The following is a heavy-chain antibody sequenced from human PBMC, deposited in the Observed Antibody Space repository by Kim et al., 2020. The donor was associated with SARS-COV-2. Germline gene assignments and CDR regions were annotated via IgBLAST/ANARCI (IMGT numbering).Heavy chain of an antibody. J-gene: IGHJ3*02. CDR2: ITSTSSFK. Sequence: GGSLRLSCVASGFTFSSYTMNWVRQAPGKGLEWVSSITSTSSFKYYADSLKGRFTISRDNAKNSLYLQMDSLRVEDTAVYYCVRGSGWYPHDAFDIWVQGTMVTVSS. D-gene: IGHD6-19*01. CDR1: GFTFSSYT. V-gene: IGHV3-21*06. CDR3: VRGSGWYPHDAFDI.